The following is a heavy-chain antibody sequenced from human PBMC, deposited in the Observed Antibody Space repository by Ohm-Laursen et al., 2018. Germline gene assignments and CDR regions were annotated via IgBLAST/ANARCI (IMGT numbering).Heavy chain of an antibody. CDR3: ARRVAYDRGEFDY. Sequence: GSLRLSCSASGFTFSDYYMNWIRQAPGEGLEWVSADSGSGDSTQHADSVKGRFTISRDNSKNTLYLQMNSLRAEDTAVYYCARRVAYDRGEFDYWGLGTLVTVSS. V-gene: IGHV3-23*01. D-gene: IGHD5-12*01. CDR1: GFTFSDYY. CDR2: DSGSGDST. J-gene: IGHJ4*02.